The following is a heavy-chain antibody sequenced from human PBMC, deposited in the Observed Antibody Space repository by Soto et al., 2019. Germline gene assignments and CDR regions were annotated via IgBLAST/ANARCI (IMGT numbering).Heavy chain of an antibody. Sequence: GGSLRLSCAASGFTFSSYAMSWVRQAPGKGLEWVSAISGSGGSTYYADSVKGRFTISRDNSKNTLYLQMNSLRAEDTAVYYCAKGDSSGYYLSIPFDYWGQGTLVTVSS. V-gene: IGHV3-23*01. J-gene: IGHJ4*02. CDR1: GFTFSSYA. CDR3: AKGDSSGYYLSIPFDY. D-gene: IGHD3-22*01. CDR2: ISGSGGST.